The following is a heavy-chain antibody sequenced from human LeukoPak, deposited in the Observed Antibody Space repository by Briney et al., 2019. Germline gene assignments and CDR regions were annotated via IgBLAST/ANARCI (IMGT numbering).Heavy chain of an antibody. Sequence: PGGSLRLSCAASGFTVSSNYMSWVRQAPGKGLEWVSYISSSGSTIYYADSVKGRFTISRDNAKNSLYLQMNSLKAEDTAVYYCARAPAGTGYLDYWGQGTLVTVSS. CDR3: ARAPAGTGYLDY. CDR2: ISSSGSTI. D-gene: IGHD6-13*01. V-gene: IGHV3-11*04. CDR1: GFTVSSNY. J-gene: IGHJ4*02.